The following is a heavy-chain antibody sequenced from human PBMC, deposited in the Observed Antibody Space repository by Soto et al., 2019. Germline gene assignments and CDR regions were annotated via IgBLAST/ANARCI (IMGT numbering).Heavy chain of an antibody. V-gene: IGHV4-61*08. Sequence: PSETLSLTCSVSGDSVSSDGYFWTWIRQPPGKGLDWIAYISYTGDTNYNPSLRSRVTISVDTSRNQFSLTLRSVTAADTAVYFCAPFVVGATVDLWGQGSLVTVSS. CDR2: ISYTGDT. D-gene: IGHD1-26*01. CDR3: APFVVGATVDL. CDR1: GDSVSSDGYF. J-gene: IGHJ5*02.